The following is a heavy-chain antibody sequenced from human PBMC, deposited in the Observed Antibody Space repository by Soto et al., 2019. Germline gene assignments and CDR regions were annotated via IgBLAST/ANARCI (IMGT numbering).Heavy chain of an antibody. Sequence: SETLSLTCTVSGGSINSGGYYWSWIRQHPGKGLEWIGYINYSGSTNYNPSLKSRVIISRDTSKNQLSLNLCSVTAADTAIYYGARYYYNSKVCGYRGQGTLGTVCS. CDR2: INYSGST. V-gene: IGHV4-31*03. J-gene: IGHJ4*02. CDR3: ARYYYNSKVCGY. D-gene: IGHD3-22*01. CDR1: GGSINSGGYY.